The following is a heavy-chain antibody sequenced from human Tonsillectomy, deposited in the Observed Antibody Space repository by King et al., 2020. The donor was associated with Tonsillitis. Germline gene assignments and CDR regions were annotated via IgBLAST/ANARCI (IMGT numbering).Heavy chain of an antibody. J-gene: IGHJ4*02. CDR3: SGWHHQAYFDY. V-gene: IGHV4-59*08. Sequence: QLQESGPGLLKPSETLSLTCTVSGGSISSDYWGWIRQPPGKGLEWIGYIYDSGSTNYNPSLKSRVTISVDTPKNQFSLKLSSVTAADAAVYYCSGWHHQAYFDYWGQGTLVTVSS. CDR2: IYDSGST. D-gene: IGHD2-2*01. CDR1: GGSISSDY.